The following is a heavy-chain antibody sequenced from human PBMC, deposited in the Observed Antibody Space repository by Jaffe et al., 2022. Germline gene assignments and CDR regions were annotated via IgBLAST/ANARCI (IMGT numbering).Heavy chain of an antibody. CDR1: GFTFSSYG. Sequence: QVQLVESGGGVVQPGGSLRLSCAASGFTFSSYGMHWVRQAPGKGLEWVAFIRYDGSNKYYADSVKGRFTISRDNSKNTLYLQMNSLRAEDTAVYYCAKDPHDDLYYDILTGHFDYWGQGTLVTVSS. V-gene: IGHV3-30*02. CDR2: IRYDGSNK. D-gene: IGHD3-9*01. CDR3: AKDPHDDLYYDILTGHFDY. J-gene: IGHJ4*02.